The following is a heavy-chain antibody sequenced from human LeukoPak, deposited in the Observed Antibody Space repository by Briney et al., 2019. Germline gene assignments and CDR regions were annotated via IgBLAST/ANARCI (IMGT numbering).Heavy chain of an antibody. CDR3: AKTEPQWGVRGVVDY. D-gene: IGHD3-10*01. J-gene: IGHJ4*02. CDR1: GFTFSSYG. V-gene: IGHV3-33*06. CDR2: IWYDGSNK. Sequence: GGSLRLSCAASGFTFSSYGMHWVRQAPGKGLEWVAVIWYDGSNKYYADSVKGRFTISRDNSKNTLYLQMNSLRAEDTAVYYCAKTEPQWGVRGVVDYWGQGTLVTVSS.